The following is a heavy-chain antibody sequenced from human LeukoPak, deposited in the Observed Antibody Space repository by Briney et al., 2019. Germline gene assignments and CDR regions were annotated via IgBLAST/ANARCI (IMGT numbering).Heavy chain of an antibody. CDR3: AKDSGTYNWNRYFFDY. D-gene: IGHD1-1*01. CDR1: GFTFSTYG. Sequence: GGSLRLSCAASGFTFSTYGMHWVRQAPGKGLEWVAVISYDGSNKYYADSVKGRFTISRDNSKNTLYLQMNSLRAEDTAVYYCAKDSGTYNWNRYFFDYWGQGTLVTVSS. CDR2: ISYDGSNK. V-gene: IGHV3-30*18. J-gene: IGHJ4*02.